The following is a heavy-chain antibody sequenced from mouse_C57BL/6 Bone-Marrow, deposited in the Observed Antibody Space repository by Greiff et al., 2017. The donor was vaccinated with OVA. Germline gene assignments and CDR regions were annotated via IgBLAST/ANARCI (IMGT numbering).Heavy chain of an antibody. CDR3: VRDLGRRRWFAY. CDR1: GFTFNTYA. V-gene: IGHV10-3*01. J-gene: IGHJ3*01. CDR2: IRSKSSNYAT. D-gene: IGHD1-1*01. Sequence: GGELVQPKGSLKLSCAASGFTFNTYAMHWVRQAPGKGLEWVARIRSKSSNYATYYADSVKDRFTISRDDSQSMLYLQMNNLKTEDTAMYYCVRDLGRRRWFAYWGQGTLVTVSA.